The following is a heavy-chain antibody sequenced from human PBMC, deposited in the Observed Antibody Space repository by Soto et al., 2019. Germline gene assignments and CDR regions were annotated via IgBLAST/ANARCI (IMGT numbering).Heavy chain of an antibody. V-gene: IGHV3-21*01. CDR3: ARDCSGGSCYPGMDV. D-gene: IGHD2-15*01. Sequence: PGGSLRLSCAASGFSFGSYALSWVRQAPGKRLEWLSSISSSGYIFSTGSVRGRFTISRDNAKNSVYLQINSLRAEDTAVYFCARDCSGGSCYPGMDVWGQGTTVTVSS. CDR1: GFSFGSYA. J-gene: IGHJ6*02. CDR2: ISSSGYI.